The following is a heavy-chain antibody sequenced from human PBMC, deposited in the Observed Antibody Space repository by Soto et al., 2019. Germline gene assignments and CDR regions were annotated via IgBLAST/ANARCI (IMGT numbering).Heavy chain of an antibody. CDR1: GGSISSGGYY. CDR3: VRGGDYYDGSGSIGVVVFDI. CDR2: IYYSGRT. V-gene: IGHV4-31*03. D-gene: IGHD3-22*01. J-gene: IGHJ3*02. Sequence: QVQLQESGPGLVKPSQTLSLTCTVSGGSISSGGYYWSWIRQHPGKGLEWIGYIYYSGRTYYNPSRTCRVSISVEPSKYWCSRNLSSVTAADTAVYYCVRGGDYYDGSGSIGVVVFDIWGQATTLTVSS.